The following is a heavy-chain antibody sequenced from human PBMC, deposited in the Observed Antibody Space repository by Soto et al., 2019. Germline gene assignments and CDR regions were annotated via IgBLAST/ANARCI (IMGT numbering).Heavy chain of an antibody. CDR3: ARDYVWGSYRPRGGMDV. V-gene: IGHV1-18*01. D-gene: IGHD3-16*02. CDR2: ISAYNGNT. Sequence: QVQRVQSGAEVKKPGASGKVSCKASGYTFTSYGISWVRQSPGQGLEWMGWISAYNGNTNDAQKLQGRVTMTTDTSTSTAYMELRSLRSDDTAVYYCARDYVWGSYRPRGGMDVWGQGTTVTVSS. CDR1: GYTFTSYG. J-gene: IGHJ6*02.